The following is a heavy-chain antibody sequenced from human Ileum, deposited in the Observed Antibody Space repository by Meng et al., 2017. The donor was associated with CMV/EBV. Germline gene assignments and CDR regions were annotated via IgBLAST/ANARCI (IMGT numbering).Heavy chain of an antibody. D-gene: IGHD2-2*02. CDR3: ARGGPCGSTSCHIDH. CDR1: GGSISSGSYY. V-gene: IGHV4-61*02. J-gene: IGHJ5*02. CDR2: IYTSGST. Sequence: QVQLQESGPGLVKPSQTLSLTCTVSGGSISSGSYYWSWIRQPSGKGLEWIGRIYTSGSTIYNPSLRSRVTISGDSSKNQFSLQLSSVTAADTAVYYCARGGPCGSTSCHIDHWGQGTLVTVSS.